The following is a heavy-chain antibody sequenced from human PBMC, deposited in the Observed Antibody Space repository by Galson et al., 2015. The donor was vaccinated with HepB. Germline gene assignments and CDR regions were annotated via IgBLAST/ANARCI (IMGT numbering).Heavy chain of an antibody. J-gene: IGHJ4*02. D-gene: IGHD2-15*01. CDR2: IRSKTNSYAT. V-gene: IGHV3-73*01. CDR1: GFSFSDST. Sequence: SLRLSCAASGFSFSDSTMHWVRQASGKGLEWVGRIRSKTNSYATEYAASVKGRFTISRDDSKNTAYLQMNSLKTEDTAVYYCTRRTCSGGTCYSGYWGQGTLVTVSS. CDR3: TRRTCSGGTCYSGY.